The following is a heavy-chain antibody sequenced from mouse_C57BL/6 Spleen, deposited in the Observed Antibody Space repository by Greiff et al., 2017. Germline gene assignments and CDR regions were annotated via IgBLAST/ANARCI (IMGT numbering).Heavy chain of an antibody. D-gene: IGHD4-1*01. CDR1: GFTFSSYA. CDR3: ARDRTGTLDY. J-gene: IGHJ2*01. CDR2: ISDGGSYT. V-gene: IGHV5-4*01. Sequence: DVQLVESGGGLVKPGGSLKLSCAASGFTFSSYAMSWVRQTPEKRLEWVATISDGGSYTYYPDNVKGRFTISRDTAKNNLYLQMSHLESDDTAMYSCARDRTGTLDYWSQGTTLTVAS.